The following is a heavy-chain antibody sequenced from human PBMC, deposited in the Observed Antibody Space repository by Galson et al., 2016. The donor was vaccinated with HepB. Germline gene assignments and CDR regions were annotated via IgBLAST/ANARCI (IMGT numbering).Heavy chain of an antibody. CDR3: VKVGHYWGDFDY. D-gene: IGHD7-27*01. Sequence: SLRLSCAASGFTFSSYWMTWVRQAPGKGLEWVASINGDGSTKYYVDSVKGRFTISRDTSKKTLYLQMNSLRPEDTAIYYCVKVGHYWGDFDYWGQGTLVTVSS. CDR1: GFTFSSYW. CDR2: INGDGSTK. V-gene: IGHV3-7*01. J-gene: IGHJ4*02.